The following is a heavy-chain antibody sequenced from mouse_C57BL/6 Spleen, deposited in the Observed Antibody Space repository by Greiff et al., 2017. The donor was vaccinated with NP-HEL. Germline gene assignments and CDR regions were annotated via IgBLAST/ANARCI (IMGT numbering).Heavy chain of an antibody. CDR1: GFSFNTYA. CDR3: VRHNYDGYLYYYAMDY. Sequence: EVKLMESGGGLVQPKGSLKLSCAASGFSFNTYAMNWVRQAPGKGLEWVARIRSKSNNYATYYADSVKDRFTISRDDSESMLYLQMNNLKTEDTAMYYCVRHNYDGYLYYYAMDYWGQGTSVTVSS. CDR2: IRSKSNNYAT. V-gene: IGHV10-1*01. D-gene: IGHD2-3*01. J-gene: IGHJ4*01.